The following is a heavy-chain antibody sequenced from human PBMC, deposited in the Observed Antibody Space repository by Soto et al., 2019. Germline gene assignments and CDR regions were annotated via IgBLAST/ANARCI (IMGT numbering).Heavy chain of an antibody. CDR3: SRESEDFTSSFDY. CDR1: GFTFTRYC. CDR2: NSSTNNYI. Sequence: GGCMTLSCAASGFTFTRYCMSWVRHPPGIGLEFVSSNSSTNNYICFTDSMKRRITISRDNAKNSVYLEMNILSAEDTPMYYCSRESEDFTSSFDYWGQGTLVTVSS. V-gene: IGHV3-21*01. J-gene: IGHJ4*02.